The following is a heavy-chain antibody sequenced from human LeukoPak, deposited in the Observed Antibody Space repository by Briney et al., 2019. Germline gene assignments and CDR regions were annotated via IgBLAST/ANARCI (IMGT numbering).Heavy chain of an antibody. J-gene: IGHJ4*02. CDR3: ARAGLEWLVPVY. V-gene: IGHV1-69*06. CDR1: VGTFISYS. Sequence: SLKVSCKASVGTFISYSISWVRQAPGQGLEWMGGIIPIFGTANYAQKFQGRVTITADKSTSTAYMELSSLRSEDTAVYYCARAGLEWLVPVYWGQGTLVTVSS. D-gene: IGHD6-19*01. CDR2: IIPIFGTA.